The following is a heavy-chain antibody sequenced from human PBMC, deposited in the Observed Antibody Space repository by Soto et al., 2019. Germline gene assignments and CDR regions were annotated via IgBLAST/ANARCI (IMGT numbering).Heavy chain of an antibody. CDR3: ARGMEIAATPERWFDP. CDR1: GGSISSGGYY. Sequence: QVQLQESGPGLVKPSQTLSLTCTVSGGSISSGGYYWSWIRQHPGKGLEWIGYIYYSGSTYYNPSLKSRVTISVDTSKNQFSLKLSSVTAADTAVYYCARGMEIAATPERWFDPWGQGTLVTVSS. V-gene: IGHV4-31*03. D-gene: IGHD2-15*01. CDR2: IYYSGST. J-gene: IGHJ5*02.